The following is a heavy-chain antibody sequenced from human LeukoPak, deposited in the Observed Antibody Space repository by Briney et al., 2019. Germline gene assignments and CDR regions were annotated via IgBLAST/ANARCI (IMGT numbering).Heavy chain of an antibody. J-gene: IGHJ4*02. D-gene: IGHD3-3*01. CDR1: GFTFSSYW. CDR3: ARESPYYEIDY. CDR2: IKQDGSEK. V-gene: IGHV3-7*01. Sequence: GGSLRLSCAASGFTFSSYWMSWVRQAPGKGLEWAANIKQDGSEKYYVDSVKGRFTISRDNAKNSLYLQMNSLRAEDTAVYYCARESPYYEIDYWGQGTLVTVSS.